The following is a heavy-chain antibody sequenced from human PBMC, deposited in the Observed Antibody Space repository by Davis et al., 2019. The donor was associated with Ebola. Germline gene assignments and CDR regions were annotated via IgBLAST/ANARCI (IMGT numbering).Heavy chain of an antibody. CDR2: INHSGST. CDR3: ARDQGQFGVDY. V-gene: IGHV4-34*01. CDR1: GGSFSGYY. D-gene: IGHD3-10*01. Sequence: SETLSLTCAVYGGSFSGYYWSWIRQPPGKGLEWIGEINHSGSTNYNPSLKSRVTISVDKSKNQFSLKLSSVTAADTAVYYCARDQGQFGVDYWGQGTLVTVSS. J-gene: IGHJ4*02.